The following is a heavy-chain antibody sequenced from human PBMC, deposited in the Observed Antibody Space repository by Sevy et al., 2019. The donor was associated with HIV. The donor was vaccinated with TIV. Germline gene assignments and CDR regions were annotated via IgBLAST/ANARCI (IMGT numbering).Heavy chain of an antibody. J-gene: IGHJ2*01. V-gene: IGHV4-39*01. D-gene: IGHD3-22*01. CDR3: ARATYYYDSSGYPLDWYFDL. CDR2: IYYSGST. Sequence: SETLSLTCTVSGGSISSSSYYWGWIRQPPGKGLEWIGNIYYSGSTYYNPSLKSRVTISVDTSKNQFSLKLSSVTAADTAVYYCARATYYYDSSGYPLDWYFDLWGHGTLVTVSS. CDR1: GGSISSSSYY.